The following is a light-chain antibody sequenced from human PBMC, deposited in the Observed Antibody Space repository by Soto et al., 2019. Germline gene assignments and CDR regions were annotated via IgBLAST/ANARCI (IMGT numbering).Light chain of an antibody. CDR1: QSVSSDY. CDR3: QQYGRSPWT. J-gene: IGKJ1*01. Sequence: ELVLTQSPDTLSLSPGERATLSCRASQSVSSDYLAWYQQTPGQAPRLLIYAASSRATGIPDRFSGSGSGTDFTLTVSRLEPEDFAVYYCQQYGRSPWTFGQGTRVEIQ. V-gene: IGKV3-20*01. CDR2: AAS.